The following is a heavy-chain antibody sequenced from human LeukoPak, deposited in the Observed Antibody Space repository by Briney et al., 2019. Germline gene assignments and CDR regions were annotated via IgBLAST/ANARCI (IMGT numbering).Heavy chain of an antibody. J-gene: IGHJ3*02. CDR2: IYPGDSDT. Sequence: GVSLQISSKGSGYSFTSYWIGWVRPMPGKGLEWMGIIYPGDSDTRYSPSFQGQVTISADKSISTAYLQWSSLKASDTAMYYCAKAMIRGAPDAFDIWGQGTMVTVSS. CDR3: AKAMIRGAPDAFDI. D-gene: IGHD3-10*01. V-gene: IGHV5-51*01. CDR1: GYSFTSYW.